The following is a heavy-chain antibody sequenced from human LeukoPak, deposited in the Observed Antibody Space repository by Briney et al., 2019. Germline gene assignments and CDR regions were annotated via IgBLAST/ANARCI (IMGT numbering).Heavy chain of an antibody. D-gene: IGHD6-6*01. CDR2: IYSGGST. Sequence: GGSLRLSCAASGFNVNIYYMTWVRQPPGKGLEWVSVIYSGGSTYYADSVKGRFTISRDNSKNKVSLQMNSLRAEDTALYYCVKASSSSPQYNWFDAWGQGTLVTVSS. CDR1: GFNVNIYY. CDR3: VKASSSSPQYNWFDA. J-gene: IGHJ5*02. V-gene: IGHV3-53*01.